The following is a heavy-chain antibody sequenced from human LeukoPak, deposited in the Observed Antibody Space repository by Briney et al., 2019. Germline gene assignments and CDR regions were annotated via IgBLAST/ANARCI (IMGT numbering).Heavy chain of an antibody. CDR2: INPNSGGT. CDR1: GYTFTGYY. J-gene: IGHJ3*02. CDR3: AREARLEELRTGDAFDI. Sequence: GASVKVSCKASGYTFTGYYMHWVRQAPGQGLEWMGWINPNSGGTSYAQKFQGRVTMTRDTSISTAYMELSRLRSDDTAVYYCAREARLEELRTGDAFDIWGQGTMVTVSS. V-gene: IGHV1-2*02. D-gene: IGHD1-26*01.